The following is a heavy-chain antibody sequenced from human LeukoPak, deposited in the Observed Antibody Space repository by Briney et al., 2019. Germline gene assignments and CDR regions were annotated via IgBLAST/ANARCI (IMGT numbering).Heavy chain of an antibody. J-gene: IGHJ4*02. CDR3: AREGGSGSYATDFDY. CDR2: ISAYNGNT. V-gene: IGHV1-18*01. Sequence: GASVKVSCKASGYTFTSYGISWVRQAPGLGHEWMGWISAYNGNTNYAQKLQGRVTMTTDTSTSTVYMELSSLRSEDTAVYYCAREGGSGSYATDFDYWGQGTLVTVSS. CDR1: GYTFTSYG. D-gene: IGHD3-10*01.